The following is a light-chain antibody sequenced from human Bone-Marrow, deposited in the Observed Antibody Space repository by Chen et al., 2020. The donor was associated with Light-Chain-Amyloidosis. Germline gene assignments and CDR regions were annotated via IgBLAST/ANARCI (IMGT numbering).Light chain of an antibody. CDR3: QSADSSGTYEVI. CDR1: DLPTKY. V-gene: IGLV3-25*03. Sequence: SYELTQPPSVSVSPGQTARITCSGDDLPTKYAYWYQQKPGQAPVLVIHRDTDRPSGISERFSGSSSGTTATLNISGVQAEDEADYHCQSADSSGTYEVIFGGGTKLTVL. J-gene: IGLJ2*01. CDR2: RDT.